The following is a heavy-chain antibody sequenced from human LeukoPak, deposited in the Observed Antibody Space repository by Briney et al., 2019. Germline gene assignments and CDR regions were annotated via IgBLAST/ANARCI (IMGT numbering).Heavy chain of an antibody. CDR1: GFTFSDYY. V-gene: IGHV3-11*01. Sequence: PGGSLRLPCAASGFTFSDYYMSWIRQAPGKGLEWVSYISSSGSTIYYADSVKGRFTISRDNAKNSLYLQMNSLRAEDTAVYYCARDKSSSWGYYYYGMDVWGQGTTVTVSS. J-gene: IGHJ6*02. CDR3: ARDKSSSWGYYYYGMDV. CDR2: ISSSGSTI. D-gene: IGHD6-13*01.